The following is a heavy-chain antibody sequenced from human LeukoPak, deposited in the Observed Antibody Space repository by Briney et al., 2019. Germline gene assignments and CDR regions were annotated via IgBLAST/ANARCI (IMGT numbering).Heavy chain of an antibody. CDR3: AKAQVGSKWELLSFDY. V-gene: IGHV3-23*01. CDR1: GFTFSSYG. D-gene: IGHD1-26*01. J-gene: IGHJ4*02. Sequence: GGSLRLSCAASGFTFSSYGMSWVRQAPGKGLEWVSAISGSGGSTYYADSVKGRFTISRDNSKNTLYLQMNSLRAEDTAVYYCAKAQVGSKWELLSFDYWGQGTLVTVSS. CDR2: ISGSGGST.